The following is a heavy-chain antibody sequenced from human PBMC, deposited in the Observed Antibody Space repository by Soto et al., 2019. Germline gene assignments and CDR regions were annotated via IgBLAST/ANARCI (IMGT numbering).Heavy chain of an antibody. CDR1: GGSISSGGYY. J-gene: IGHJ4*02. CDR3: ARDFSMVVVAPGY. D-gene: IGHD3-22*01. V-gene: IGHV4-31*03. Sequence: PSETLSLTCNVSGGSISSGGYYWTWIRQHPGKGLEWIGNIHHSGSTFYNPSLKSRVSISVDTSKNQFSLKLSSVTAADTAVYYCARDFSMVVVAPGYWGQGTLVTVSS. CDR2: IHHSGST.